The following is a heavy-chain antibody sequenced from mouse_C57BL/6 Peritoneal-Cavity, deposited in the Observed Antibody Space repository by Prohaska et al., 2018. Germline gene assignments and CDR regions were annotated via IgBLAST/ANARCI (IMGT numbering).Heavy chain of an antibody. Sequence: QVQLKQSGAELVRPGASVKLSCNASGYTFTDYSLNWVKQRPGQGLEWISRIYPGSGNTYYNEKFKGKATLTAELSSSTAEMQMSSLTSETAAVSFCDRAASLFDYWGQGTTLTVSS. CDR2: IYPGSGNT. CDR1: GYTFTDYS. D-gene: IGHD6-1*01. CDR3: DRAASLFDY. V-gene: IGHV1-76*01. J-gene: IGHJ2*01.